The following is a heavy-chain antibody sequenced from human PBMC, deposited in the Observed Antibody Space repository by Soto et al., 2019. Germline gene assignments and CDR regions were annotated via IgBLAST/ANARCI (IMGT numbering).Heavy chain of an antibody. D-gene: IGHD2-2*01. CDR3: ARGEVSSTSAAHYNWFDP. CDR2: IYHTGST. V-gene: IGHV4-30-2*01. CDR1: GGSISSGGYS. J-gene: IGHJ5*02. Sequence: SETLSLTCVVSGGSISSGGYSWSWIRQPPGMGLAWIGYIYHTGSTYYNPSLKSRVTISIDRSKRQFSLRVTSVTAADTAVYYCARGEVSSTSAAHYNWFDPWGQGALVTVS.